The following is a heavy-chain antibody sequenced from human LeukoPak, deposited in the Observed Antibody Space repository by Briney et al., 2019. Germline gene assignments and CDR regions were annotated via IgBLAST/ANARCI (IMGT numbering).Heavy chain of an antibody. D-gene: IGHD3-22*01. CDR2: ISSSGSTI. CDR3: ARDKRVVVITLNYFDY. V-gene: IGHV3-48*03. Sequence: GGSLRLSCAASGFTFSSYEMNWVRQAPGKGLEWVSYISSSGSTIYYADSVKGRFTISRDNAKNSLYLQMNSRRAEDTAVYYCARDKRVVVITLNYFDYWGQGTLVTVSS. CDR1: GFTFSSYE. J-gene: IGHJ4*02.